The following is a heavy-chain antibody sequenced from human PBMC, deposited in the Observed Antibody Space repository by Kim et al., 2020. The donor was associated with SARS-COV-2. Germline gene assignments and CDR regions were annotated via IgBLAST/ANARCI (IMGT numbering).Heavy chain of an antibody. Sequence: SQKFQGRVTITRDTSASTAYMGLSSLRSEDTAVYYCASPGRVYYYYGMDVWGQGTTVTVSS. D-gene: IGHD2-15*01. J-gene: IGHJ6*02. CDR3: ASPGRVYYYYGMDV. V-gene: IGHV1-3*01.